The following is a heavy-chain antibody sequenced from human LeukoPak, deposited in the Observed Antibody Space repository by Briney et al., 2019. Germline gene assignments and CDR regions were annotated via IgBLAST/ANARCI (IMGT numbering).Heavy chain of an antibody. J-gene: IGHJ5*02. CDR2: ISGSGGST. CDR1: GFTFSSYA. CDR3: AKDLHVIVPAAGSNWFDP. Sequence: GGSLRLSCAASGFTFSSYAMSWVRQAPGKGLEWVSAISGSGGSTYYADSVKGRFTISRDNSKNTLYLQMNSLRAEDTAVYYCAKDLHVIVPAAGSNWFDPWGQGTLVTVSS. D-gene: IGHD2-2*01. V-gene: IGHV3-23*01.